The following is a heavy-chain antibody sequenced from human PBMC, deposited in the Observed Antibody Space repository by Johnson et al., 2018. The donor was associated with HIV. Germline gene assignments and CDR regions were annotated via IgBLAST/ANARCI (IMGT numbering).Heavy chain of an antibody. CDR3: ATARNRLWSSSGWTGFWAFDM. J-gene: IGHJ3*02. CDR2: VKSKTDGGTT. V-gene: IGHV3-15*01. D-gene: IGHD6-19*01. CDR1: GFTFSNAW. Sequence: VQLVESGGGSVKSGGSLRVSCAASGFTFSNAWMSWVRQAPGKGLEWVGRVKSKTDGGTTDYAAPVKGRFTISRDDSKNTLYLQMNSLKTEDTAVYYCATARNRLWSSSGWTGFWAFDMWGQGTMVTVSS.